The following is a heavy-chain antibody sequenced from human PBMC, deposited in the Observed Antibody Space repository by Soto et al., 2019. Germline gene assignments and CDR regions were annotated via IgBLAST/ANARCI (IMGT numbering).Heavy chain of an antibody. CDR1: GGSISSSSYY. Sequence: LSLTCTVSGGSISSSSYYWGWIRQPPGKGLEWIGSIYYSGSTYYNPSLKSRVTISVDTSKNQFSLKLSSVTAADTAVYYCARRNYDYVWGSYQNWGQGTLVTVSS. D-gene: IGHD3-16*01. CDR3: ARRNYDYVWGSYQN. V-gene: IGHV4-39*01. J-gene: IGHJ4*02. CDR2: IYYSGST.